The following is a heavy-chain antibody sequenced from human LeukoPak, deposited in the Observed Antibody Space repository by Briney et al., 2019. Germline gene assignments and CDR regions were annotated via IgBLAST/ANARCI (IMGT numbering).Heavy chain of an antibody. D-gene: IGHD3-16*01. V-gene: IGHV3-64D*06. Sequence: PGGSLRLSCSASGFTFSSYAMHWVRQAPGKGLEYVSGINNNGGDTQDADSVKGRFTISRDNSKNTLYLQMSSLRAEDTATYYCVKTMVTFEGLIRTDAFDFWGQGTLVTVSS. CDR3: VKTMVTFEGLIRTDAFDF. CDR2: INNNGGDT. J-gene: IGHJ3*01. CDR1: GFTFSSYA.